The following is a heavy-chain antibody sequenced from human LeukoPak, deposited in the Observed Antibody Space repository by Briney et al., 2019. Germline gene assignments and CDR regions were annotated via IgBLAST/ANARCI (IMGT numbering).Heavy chain of an antibody. CDR2: IYYSGST. Sequence: KASQTLSLTCTVSGGSISSGGYYWSWIRQHPAKGLEWIGYIYYSGSTYYNPSLKSRVTISVDTSKNQFSLKLSSVTAADTAVYYCASVLGLVGPRGSYFDYWGQGTLVTVSS. CDR1: GGSISSGGYY. CDR3: ASVLGLVGPRGSYFDY. V-gene: IGHV4-31*03. D-gene: IGHD3-10*01. J-gene: IGHJ4*02.